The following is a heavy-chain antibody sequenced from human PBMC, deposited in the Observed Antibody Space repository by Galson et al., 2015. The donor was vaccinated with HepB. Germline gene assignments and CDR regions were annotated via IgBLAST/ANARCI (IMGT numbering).Heavy chain of an antibody. J-gene: IGHJ3*02. V-gene: IGHV6-1*01. CDR3: ASAFSVTTSGTDAFDI. CDR1: GDSVSSNSAA. D-gene: IGHD4-17*01. CDR2: TYYRSKWYN. Sequence: CAISGDSVSSNSAAWNWIRQSPSRGLEWLGRTYYRSKWYNDYAVSVKSRITINPDTSKNQFSLQLNSVTPEDTAVYYCASAFSVTTSGTDAFDIWGQGTMVTVSS.